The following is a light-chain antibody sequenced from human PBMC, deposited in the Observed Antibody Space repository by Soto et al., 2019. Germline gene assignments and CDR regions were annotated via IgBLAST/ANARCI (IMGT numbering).Light chain of an antibody. CDR3: QQRSNWPELT. Sequence: EIVMTQSPATLSVSPGERATLSCRASQSVSSTVGWYQQKPGQAPRLLIYGASTRAFAIPARFSGSGSGTEFTLTISSLQSEDFAVYYCQQRSNWPELTFGGGTKVEIK. CDR2: GAS. CDR1: QSVSST. J-gene: IGKJ4*01. V-gene: IGKV3-15*01.